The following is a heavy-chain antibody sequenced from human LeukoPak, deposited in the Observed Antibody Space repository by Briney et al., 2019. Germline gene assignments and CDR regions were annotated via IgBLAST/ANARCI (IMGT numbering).Heavy chain of an antibody. V-gene: IGHV3-11*06. Sequence: GGSLRLPCAASGFTFSDYYMSWIRQAPGKGLEWVSYISSSSSYTNYADSVKGRFTISRDNAKNSLYLQMNSLRAEDTAVYYCARAPPYGDYGLFDYWGQGTLVTVSS. CDR2: ISSSSSYT. D-gene: IGHD4-17*01. CDR1: GFTFSDYY. J-gene: IGHJ4*02. CDR3: ARAPPYGDYGLFDY.